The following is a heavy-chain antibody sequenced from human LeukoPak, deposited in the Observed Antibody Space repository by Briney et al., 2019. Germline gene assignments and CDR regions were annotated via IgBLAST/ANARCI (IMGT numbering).Heavy chain of an antibody. J-gene: IGHJ4*02. CDR3: ARALIAAAGTWGSVY. V-gene: IGHV3-30*19. D-gene: IGHD6-13*01. CDR2: ISYDGSNK. CDR1: GFTFSSYG. Sequence: GGSLRLSCAASGFTFSSYGMHWVRQAPGKGLEWVAVISYDGSNKYYADSVKGRFTISRDNSKNTLYLQMNSLRAEDTAVYYCARALIAAAGTWGSVYWGQGTLVTVSS.